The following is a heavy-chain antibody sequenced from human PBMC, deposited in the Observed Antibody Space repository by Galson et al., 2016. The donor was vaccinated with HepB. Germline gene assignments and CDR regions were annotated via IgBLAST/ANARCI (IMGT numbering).Heavy chain of an antibody. CDR1: GYTFTGYV. D-gene: IGHD3-22*01. CDR2: ISAYNGNT. CDR3: ARADYYVSSGYFGAFDI. J-gene: IGHJ3*02. Sequence: KVSCKASGYTFTGYVIQWVRQAPGQGLEWMGRISAYNGNTNYAQKLQGRVTMTTDTSTSTAYMELRSLRSDDTAVYFCARADYYVSSGYFGAFDIWGQGTMVTVSS. V-gene: IGHV1-18*04.